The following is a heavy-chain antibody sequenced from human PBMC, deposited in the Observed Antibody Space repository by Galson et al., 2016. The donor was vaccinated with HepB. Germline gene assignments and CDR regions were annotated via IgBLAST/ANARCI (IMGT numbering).Heavy chain of an antibody. CDR2: ISSSSSTI. CDR1: GFTFGSYS. V-gene: IGHV3-48*01. J-gene: IGHJ6*02. D-gene: IGHD2-15*01. CDR3: ATPLGYCSGGTCYGGYFYGMDV. Sequence: SLRLSCAASGFTFGSYSMNWVRQAPGKGLEWVSYISSSSSTIYYADSVKGRFTISRDNSENTLYLQMNSLRAEDTAVYYCATPLGYCSGGTCYGGYFYGMDVWGQGTTVIVSS.